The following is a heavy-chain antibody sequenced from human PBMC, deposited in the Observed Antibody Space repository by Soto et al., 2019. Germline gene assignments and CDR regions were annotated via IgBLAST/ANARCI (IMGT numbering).Heavy chain of an antibody. Sequence: GGSLRLSCVGSGFTFSSFAMTWVRQAPGKGLEWVSSISDSGSHTYYADSVKGRFTISRDNSKNTLYLQMNSLRVEDTAVYYCAKDTYSSSWYFWGQGTMVTVYS. J-gene: IGHJ4*02. CDR3: AKDTYSSSWYF. CDR2: ISDSGSHT. D-gene: IGHD6-13*01. CDR1: GFTFSSFA. V-gene: IGHV3-23*01.